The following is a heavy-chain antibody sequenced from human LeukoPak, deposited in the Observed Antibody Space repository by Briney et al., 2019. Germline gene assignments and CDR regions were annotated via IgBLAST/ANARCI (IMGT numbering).Heavy chain of an antibody. Sequence: SETLSLTCTVSGGSISSYYWSWIRQPPGKGLEWIGYIYYSGSTNYNPSLKSRVTISVDTSKNQFSLKLSSVIAADTAVYYCARRRGYDWFDPWGQGTLVTVSS. J-gene: IGHJ5*02. CDR2: IYYSGST. V-gene: IGHV4-59*08. CDR3: ARRRGYDWFDP. CDR1: GGSISSYY. D-gene: IGHD5-12*01.